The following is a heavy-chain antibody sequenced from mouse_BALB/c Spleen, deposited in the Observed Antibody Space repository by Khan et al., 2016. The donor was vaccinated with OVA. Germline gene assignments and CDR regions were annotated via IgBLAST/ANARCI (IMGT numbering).Heavy chain of an antibody. V-gene: IGHV1-77*01. J-gene: IGHJ3*01. CDR3: AREWAAWFPY. CDR2: IYPGSANT. Sequence: QVRLQQSGAELARPGASLNLSCTASGYTFTDYYINWMRQRTGQGLEWIGEIYPGSANTYYNEKFKCKATLTADKSSSTVYMQLSILTSEDSAVYFCAREWAAWFPYWGQGTMVTVSA. CDR1: GYTFTDYY.